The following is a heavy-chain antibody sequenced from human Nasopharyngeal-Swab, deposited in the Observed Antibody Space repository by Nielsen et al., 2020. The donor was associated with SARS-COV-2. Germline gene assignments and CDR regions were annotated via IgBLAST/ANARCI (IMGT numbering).Heavy chain of an antibody. CDR3: AKDGDGSGSYGDYYYYYMDV. CDR2: ISYDGSNK. D-gene: IGHD3-10*01. V-gene: IGHV3-30*18. CDR1: GFTFSSYG. Sequence: GGSLRLSCAASGFTFSSYGMHWVRQAPGKGLEWVAVISYDGSNKYYADSVKGRFTISRDNSKNTLYLQMNSLRAEDTAVYYCAKDGDGSGSYGDYYYYYMDVWGKGTTVTVSS. J-gene: IGHJ6*03.